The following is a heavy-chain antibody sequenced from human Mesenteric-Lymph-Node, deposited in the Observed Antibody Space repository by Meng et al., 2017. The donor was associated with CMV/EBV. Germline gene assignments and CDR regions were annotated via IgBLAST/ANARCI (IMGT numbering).Heavy chain of an antibody. D-gene: IGHD2-2*01. J-gene: IGHJ6*02. V-gene: IGHV3-11*01. CDR1: GFTFSDYY. CDR3: ARGKEYQLLYYYYGMDV. CDR2: ISSSGSTI. Sequence: GESLKISCAASGFTFSDYYMSWIRQAPGKGLEWVSYISSSGSTIYYADSVKGRFTISRDNAKNSLYLQMNSLRAEDTAVYYCARGKEYQLLYYYYGMDVWGQGTTVTVSS.